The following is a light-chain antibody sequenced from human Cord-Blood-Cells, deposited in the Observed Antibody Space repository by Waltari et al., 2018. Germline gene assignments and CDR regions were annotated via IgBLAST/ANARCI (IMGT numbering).Light chain of an antibody. CDR2: AAS. J-gene: IGKJ3*01. CDR3: QQSYSTP. Sequence: DIQMTQSQSSLSASVGDRVTITCRASQSISSYLNWYQQKPGKAPKLLIYAASSLQSGVPSRFSGSGSGTDFTLTISSLQPEDFATYYCQQSYSTPFGPGTKVDIK. CDR1: QSISSY. V-gene: IGKV1-39*01.